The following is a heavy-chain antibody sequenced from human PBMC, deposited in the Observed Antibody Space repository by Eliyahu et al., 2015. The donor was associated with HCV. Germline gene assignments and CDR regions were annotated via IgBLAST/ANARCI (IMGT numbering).Heavy chain of an antibody. CDR2: INPSGGST. V-gene: IGHV1-46*01. CDR1: GYTFTSYY. J-gene: IGHJ6*02. D-gene: IGHD4-17*01. Sequence: QVQLVQSGAEVKKPGASVKVSCKASGYTFTSYYMHWVRQAPGQGLEWMGIINPSGGSTSYAQKFQGRVTMTRDTSTSTVYMELSSLRSEDTAVYYCARDLYIPTVTTGGLLTFGMDVWGQGTTVTVSS. CDR3: ARDLYIPTVTTGGLLTFGMDV.